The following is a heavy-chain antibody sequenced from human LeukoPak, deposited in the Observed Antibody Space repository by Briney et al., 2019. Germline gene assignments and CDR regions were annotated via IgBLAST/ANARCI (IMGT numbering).Heavy chain of an antibody. CDR3: ARHSWRSGTYPRFDY. CDR1: GLPFTGGG. D-gene: IGHD3-10*01. J-gene: IGHJ4*02. Sequence: PSEPLTLPCDVSGLPFTGGGWGWLRQPPGEGREWVGYMFDTGDTKYNSSLKPRVTFSVDTSKNQLSLYLSSVTAADTAVYYCARHSWRSGTYPRFDYWGQGILVTVSS. CDR2: MFDTGDT. V-gene: IGHV4-34*12.